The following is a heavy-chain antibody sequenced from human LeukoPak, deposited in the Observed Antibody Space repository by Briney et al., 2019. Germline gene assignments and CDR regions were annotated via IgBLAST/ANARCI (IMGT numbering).Heavy chain of an antibody. CDR1: GFTFSSYS. V-gene: IGHV3-21*01. CDR3: ARDTQPHYGDSGYYYYGMDV. CDR2: ISSSSSYI. Sequence: PGGSLRLSCAASGFTFSSYSMNWVRQAPGKGLEWVSSISSSSSYIYYADSVKGRFTISRDNAKNSLYLQMNSLRAEDTAVYYCARDTQPHYGDSGYYYYGMDVWGQGTTVTVSS. D-gene: IGHD4-17*01. J-gene: IGHJ6*02.